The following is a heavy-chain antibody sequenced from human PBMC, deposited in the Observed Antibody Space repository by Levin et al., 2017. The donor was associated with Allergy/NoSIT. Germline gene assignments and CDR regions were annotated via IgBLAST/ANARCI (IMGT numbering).Heavy chain of an antibody. D-gene: IGHD3-22*01. CDR1: GFTFSSYS. V-gene: IGHV3-21*01. CDR2: ISSSSSYI. J-gene: IGHJ3*02. CDR3: ASLGTVYYDSSGYANAFDI. Sequence: GGSLRLSCAASGFTFSSYSMNWVRQAPGKGLEWVSSISSSSSYIYYADSVKGRFTISRDNAKNSLYLQMNSLRAEDTAVYYCASLGTVYYDSSGYANAFDIWGQGTMVTVSS.